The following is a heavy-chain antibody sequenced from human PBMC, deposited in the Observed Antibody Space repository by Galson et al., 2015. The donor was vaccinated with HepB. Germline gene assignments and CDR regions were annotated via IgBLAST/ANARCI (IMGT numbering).Heavy chain of an antibody. CDR2: ISNNGGST. CDR3: AKVWGTYGIRFLEWAH. CDR1: GFTFSSYA. D-gene: IGHD3-3*01. V-gene: IGHV3-23*01. Sequence: SLRLSCAASGFTFSSYAMSWVRQAPGKGLEWVSSISNNGGSTYYADSVKGRFTISRENSKNTLYLQMNSLRAEDTAIYYCAKVWGTYGIRFLEWAHGGQGTLVTVTS. J-gene: IGHJ4*02.